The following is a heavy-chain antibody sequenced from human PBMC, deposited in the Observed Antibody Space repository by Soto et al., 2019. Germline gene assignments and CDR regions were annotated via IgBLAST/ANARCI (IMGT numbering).Heavy chain of an antibody. CDR2: IKSKTDGGTT. V-gene: IGHV3-15*07. Sequence: GGSLRLSCAASGFTFSSYVMHWVRQAPGKGLEWVGRIKSKTDGGTTDYAAPVKGRFTISRDDSKNTLYLQMNSLKTEDTAVYYCTTDGAETGFDYWGQGTLVTVSS. J-gene: IGHJ4*02. CDR1: GFTFSSYV. D-gene: IGHD3-16*01. CDR3: TTDGAETGFDY.